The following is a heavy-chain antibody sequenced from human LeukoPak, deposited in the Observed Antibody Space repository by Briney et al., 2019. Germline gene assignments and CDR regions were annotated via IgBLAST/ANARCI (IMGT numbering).Heavy chain of an antibody. CDR2: ISSFGTP. Sequence: PSETLSLTCSVFSGSISGDDLSWIRQPPGKGLQWIGHISSFGTPTYNPSLKSRVTISVDTSKNHLSLRLTSVAAADTAFYYCARWSLYSSGWYFDSWGQGTLVTVSS. CDR3: ARWSLYSSGWYFDS. J-gene: IGHJ4*02. CDR1: SGSISGDD. V-gene: IGHV4-59*01. D-gene: IGHD6-19*01.